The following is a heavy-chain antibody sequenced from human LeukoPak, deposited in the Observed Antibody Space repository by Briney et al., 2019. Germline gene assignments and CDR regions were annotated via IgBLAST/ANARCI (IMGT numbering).Heavy chain of an antibody. Sequence: GGSLRLSCAASGFTISTYWMTWVRQAPGKGLEWVANIKQDGSEQFYVDSVKGRFTISRDNAKNSLYLQMNSLRAEDTAVYYCASLSSSWATSYYYGMDVWGQGTTVTVSS. CDR3: ASLSSSWATSYYYGMDV. J-gene: IGHJ6*02. CDR2: IKQDGSEQ. CDR1: GFTISTYW. V-gene: IGHV3-7*01. D-gene: IGHD6-13*01.